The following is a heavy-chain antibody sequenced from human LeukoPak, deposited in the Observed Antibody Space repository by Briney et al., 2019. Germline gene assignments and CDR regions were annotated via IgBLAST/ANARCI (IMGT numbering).Heavy chain of an antibody. CDR3: ARVLGGDLYDRPPDL. Sequence: PGRSLRLSCAASGSTFSRYLISWVRQAPGKGLEWVATIKQDGSEKFYVDSVRGRFTISRDNAENSLFLQMNSLRAEDTAVYYCARVLGGDLYDRPPDLWGQGTLVTVSS. J-gene: IGHJ5*02. CDR2: IKQDGSEK. D-gene: IGHD3-22*01. CDR1: GSTFSRYL. V-gene: IGHV3-7*01.